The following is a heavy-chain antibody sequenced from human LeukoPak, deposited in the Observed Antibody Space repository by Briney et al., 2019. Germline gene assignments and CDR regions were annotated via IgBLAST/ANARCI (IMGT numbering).Heavy chain of an antibody. J-gene: IGHJ4*02. D-gene: IGHD1-26*01. CDR2: VHLSGAT. CDR1: GGSITTTNW. Sequence: SETLSLTCAVSGGSITTTNWWSWVRQPPGKGLEWIGEVHLSGATNYNPSLESRVSMSIDKSKNHLSLEVTSVTAADTAIYYYTRESGAFSPLGFWGQGTLLTVSS. V-gene: IGHV4-4*02. CDR3: TRESGAFSPLGF.